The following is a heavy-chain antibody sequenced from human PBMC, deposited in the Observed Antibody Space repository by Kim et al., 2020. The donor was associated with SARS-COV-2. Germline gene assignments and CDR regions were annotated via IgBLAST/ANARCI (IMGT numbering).Heavy chain of an antibody. J-gene: IGHJ6*02. CDR3: ARYRRSGRARYYYYGMDV. D-gene: IGHD3-3*01. V-gene: IGHV3-21*01. Sequence: GGSLRLSCAASGFTFSSYSMNWVRQAPGKGLEWVSSISSSSSYIYYADSVKGRFTISRDNAKNSLYLQMNSLRAEDTAVYYCARYRRSGRARYYYYGMDVWGQGTTVTVSS. CDR1: GFTFSSYS. CDR2: ISSSSSYI.